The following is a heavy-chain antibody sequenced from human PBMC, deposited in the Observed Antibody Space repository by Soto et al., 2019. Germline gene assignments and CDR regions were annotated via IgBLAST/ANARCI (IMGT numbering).Heavy chain of an antibody. CDR2: IGGRDGTT. Sequence: LRLSCAASGFTFSAYVMAWVRQAPGKGLEWVSAIGGRDGTTYYADSVKGRFTISRDNSKNTLYLQMNILRTEDTAVFYCAKRRGEGFFDFWGQGTPVTVSS. J-gene: IGHJ4*02. CDR3: AKRRGEGFFDF. V-gene: IGHV3-23*01. D-gene: IGHD3-16*01. CDR1: GFTFSAYV.